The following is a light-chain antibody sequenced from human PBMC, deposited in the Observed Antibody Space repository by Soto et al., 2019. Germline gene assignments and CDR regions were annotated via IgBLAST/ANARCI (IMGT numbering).Light chain of an antibody. CDR2: DNN. J-gene: IGLJ1*01. Sequence: SVLTQPPSVSGAPGQRVTISFTGSSSNIGAGYDIYWYQQLPGTAPKLLIYDNNNRPSGVPDRFSGSNSGTSASLAITGLQAEDEADYYCQSYDTSLNYVFGTGTKVTVL. CDR3: QSYDTSLNYV. CDR1: SSNIGAGYD. V-gene: IGLV1-40*01.